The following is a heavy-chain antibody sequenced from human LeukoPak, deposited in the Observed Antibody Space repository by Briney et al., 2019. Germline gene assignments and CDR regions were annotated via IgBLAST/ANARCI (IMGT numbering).Heavy chain of an antibody. J-gene: IGHJ3*02. Sequence: QSGGSLRLSCAASGFTVSSNYMSWVRQAPGKGLEWVSVIYSGGSTYYADSVKGRFTISRDNSKNTLYLQMNSLRAEDTAVYYCARDPRGLDAFDIWGQGTMVTVSS. V-gene: IGHV3-66*01. CDR1: GFTVSSNY. CDR2: IYSGGST. CDR3: ARDPRGLDAFDI.